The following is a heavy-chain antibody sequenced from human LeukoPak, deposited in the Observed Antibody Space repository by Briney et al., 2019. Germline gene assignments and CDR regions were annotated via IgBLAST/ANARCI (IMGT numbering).Heavy chain of an antibody. V-gene: IGHV4-4*07. J-gene: IGHJ4*02. CDR1: GGSISSYY. CDR2: MYTSGST. CDR3: ARDTGYYFGSGNYLYYFDY. D-gene: IGHD3-10*01. Sequence: PSETLSLXCTGFGGSISSYYWSWIRQPAGKGLEWIGRMYTSGSTNYNPSLKSRVTMSVDTSKDQFSLKLSSVTAADTAVYYCARDTGYYFGSGNYLYYFDYWGQGTLVTVSS.